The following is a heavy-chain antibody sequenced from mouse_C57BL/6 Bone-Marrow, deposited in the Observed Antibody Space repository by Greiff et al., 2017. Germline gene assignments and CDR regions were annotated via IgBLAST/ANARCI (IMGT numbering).Heavy chain of an antibody. CDR1: GYTFTSYG. J-gene: IGHJ2*01. V-gene: IGHV1-58*01. CDR3: ARSSTFFYYFDY. CDR2: IYIGNGYT. Sequence: EVKLVESGAELVRPGSSEKMSCKTSGYTFTSYGINWVKQRPGQGLEWIGYIYIGNGYTEYNEKFKGKATLTSDTSSSTAYMQLSRLTSDDSAVYYCARSSTFFYYFDYWGQGTTLTVSS. D-gene: IGHD5-1*01.